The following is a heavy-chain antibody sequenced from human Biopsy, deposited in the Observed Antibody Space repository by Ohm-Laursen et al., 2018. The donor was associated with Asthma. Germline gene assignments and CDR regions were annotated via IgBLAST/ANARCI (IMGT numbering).Heavy chain of an antibody. Sequence: ASVKVSCKASGYTFINYAIHWVRQAPGQRLEWMGWINAGNGNTKYSQKFQGRVTISRDTSASTAYMDLSSLRSEDTAVYYCARTYYDFLTGQVNDAFATWGQGTMVTVSS. V-gene: IGHV1-3*01. CDR1: GYTFINYA. J-gene: IGHJ3*02. CDR2: INAGNGNT. D-gene: IGHD3-9*01. CDR3: ARTYYDFLTGQVNDAFAT.